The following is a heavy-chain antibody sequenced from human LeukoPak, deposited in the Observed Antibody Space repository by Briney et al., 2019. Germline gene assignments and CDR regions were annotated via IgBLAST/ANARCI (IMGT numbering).Heavy chain of an antibody. J-gene: IGHJ4*02. D-gene: IGHD1-26*01. CDR2: ISSSGSTI. V-gene: IGHV3-48*03. CDR1: GFTFSSYE. CDR3: ASSEGGSYSTQVNYFDY. Sequence: GGSLRLSCAASGFTFSSYEMNWVRQAPGKGLEWVSYISSSGSTIYYADSVKGRSTISRDNAKNSLYLQMNSLRAEDTAVYYCASSEGGSYSTQVNYFDYWGQGTLVTVSS.